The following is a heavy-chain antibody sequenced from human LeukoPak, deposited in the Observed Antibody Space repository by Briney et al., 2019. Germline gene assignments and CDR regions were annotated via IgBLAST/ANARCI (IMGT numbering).Heavy chain of an antibody. CDR2: ILYNGGT. J-gene: IGHJ4*02. CDR1: GGSISSSVYY. CDR3: ARRRYCSSTSCYRSYFDY. Sequence: SETLSLTCTVSGGSISSSVYYWGWIRQPPGKGLEWIGSILYNGGTFYNPSLKSRVTISVDTSKNQFSLMVKSVTAADTAVYYCARRRYCSSTSCYRSYFDYWGQGTLVTVSS. D-gene: IGHD2-2*01. V-gene: IGHV4-39*01.